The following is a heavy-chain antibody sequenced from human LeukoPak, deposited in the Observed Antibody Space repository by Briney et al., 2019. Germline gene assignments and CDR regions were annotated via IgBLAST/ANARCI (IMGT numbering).Heavy chain of an antibody. D-gene: IGHD1-26*01. CDR2: INPNSGGT. Sequence: GASVKVSCKASGYTFTGYYMHWVRQAPGQGLEWMGCINPNSGGTNYAQEFQGRVTMTRDTSISTAYMELSRLRSDDTAVYYCARADGGRKVGAPQNWGQGTLVTVSS. V-gene: IGHV1-2*02. J-gene: IGHJ4*02. CDR3: ARADGGRKVGAPQN. CDR1: GYTFTGYY.